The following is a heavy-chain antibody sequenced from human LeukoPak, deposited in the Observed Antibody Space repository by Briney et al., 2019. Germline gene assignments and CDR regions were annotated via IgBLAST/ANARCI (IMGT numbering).Heavy chain of an antibody. CDR3: ANAASYSVDY. J-gene: IGHJ4*02. CDR2: MYFSGST. V-gene: IGHV4-39*01. CDR1: GGSVSSSFYY. Sequence: SETLPLTCTVSGGSVSSSFYYWGWVRQPPGKGLEWIGSMYFSGSTHYNPSLKSRVTISVDTSKNQFSLKLTSVTAADTAVYYCANAASYSVDYWGQGTLVTVSS. D-gene: IGHD1-26*01.